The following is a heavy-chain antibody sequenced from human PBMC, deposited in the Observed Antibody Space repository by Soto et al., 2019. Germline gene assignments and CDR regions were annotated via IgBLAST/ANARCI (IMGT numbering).Heavy chain of an antibody. CDR1: GFTFSNFA. CDR3: AKGSAPASPDYFDC. CDR2: ITGGGGST. J-gene: IGHJ4*02. Sequence: EVQLLESGGGLVQPGGSLRLSCAASGFTFSNFAMSWVRQAPGKGLEWISAITGGGGSTYHADYVKGRFTISRDNSKNTLYLQMNSLGAEDTAVYYFAKGSAPASPDYFDCWGQGTLVTVSS. V-gene: IGHV3-23*01.